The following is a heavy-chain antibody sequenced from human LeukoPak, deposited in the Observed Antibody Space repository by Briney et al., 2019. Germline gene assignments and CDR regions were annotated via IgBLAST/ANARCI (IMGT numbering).Heavy chain of an antibody. CDR3: ARQGANPAFDY. V-gene: IGHV3-74*01. CDR1: GFTVSSNH. Sequence: GGSLRLSCAASGFTVSSNHMSWVRQAPGKGLVWVSRLSGDGGTANYADSVRGRFTISRDNAKNTLYLQMNSLRAEDTAVYFCARQGANPAFDYWGQGTLVTVSS. CDR2: LSGDGGTA. D-gene: IGHD4/OR15-4a*01. J-gene: IGHJ4*01.